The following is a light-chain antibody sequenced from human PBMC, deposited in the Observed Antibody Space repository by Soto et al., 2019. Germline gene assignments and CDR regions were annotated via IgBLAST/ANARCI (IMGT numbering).Light chain of an antibody. CDR3: QQYSNWPPIT. CDR1: QTVSKY. CDR2: GAS. J-gene: IGKJ5*01. V-gene: IGKV3D-15*01. Sequence: EVVMTQSPATLSVSPGESATLSSRASQTVSKYLAWYQQKPAQATRLLIYGASTRATGIPARFSGSGSGTEFTLTISSLQSEDFAVYYCQQYSNWPPITFGQGTRLEIK.